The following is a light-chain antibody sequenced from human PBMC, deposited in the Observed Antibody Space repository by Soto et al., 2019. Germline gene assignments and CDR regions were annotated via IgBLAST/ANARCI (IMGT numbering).Light chain of an antibody. CDR2: GAS. CDR1: QSVSGSD. V-gene: IGKV3-15*01. J-gene: IGKJ4*01. CDR3: QQHISWPLT. Sequence: EVVLTQSPGTLSLSPGERATLSCRASQSVSGSDLAWYQQKPGQAPRLLIYGASTRATGIPARFSGSGSGTEFTLTISSLQSEDFAVYYCQQHISWPLTFGGGTKVDIK.